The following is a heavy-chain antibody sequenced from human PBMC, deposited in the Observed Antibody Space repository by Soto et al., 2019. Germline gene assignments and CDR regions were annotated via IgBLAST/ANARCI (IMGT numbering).Heavy chain of an antibody. CDR3: AAGRGLRNWFDP. D-gene: IGHD3-10*01. Sequence: QVQLQQWGAGLLKPSETLSLTCAVYGGSFSGYYWSWIRQPPGKGLEWIGEINHSGSTNYNPSLRSRFTISVDTSKNQFSLKLSSVTAADTAVYYCAAGRGLRNWFDPWGQGTLVTVSS. CDR2: INHSGST. CDR1: GGSFSGYY. J-gene: IGHJ5*02. V-gene: IGHV4-34*01.